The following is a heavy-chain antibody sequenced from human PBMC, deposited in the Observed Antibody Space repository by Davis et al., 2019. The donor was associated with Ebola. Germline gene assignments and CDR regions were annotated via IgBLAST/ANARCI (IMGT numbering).Heavy chain of an antibody. CDR2: IIPILGIA. CDR1: GGTFSSYT. CDR3: ARANGLFDAFDI. Sequence: SVKVSCKASGGTFSSYTISWVRQAPGQGLEWMGRIIPILGIANYAQKFQGRVTITADESTSTAYMELSSLRSEDTAVYYCARANGLFDAFDIWGQGTMVTVSS. J-gene: IGHJ3*02. V-gene: IGHV1-69*02. D-gene: IGHD2-8*01.